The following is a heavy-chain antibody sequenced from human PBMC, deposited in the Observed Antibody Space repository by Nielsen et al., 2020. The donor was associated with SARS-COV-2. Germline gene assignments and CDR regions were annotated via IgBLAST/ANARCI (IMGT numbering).Heavy chain of an antibody. CDR2: IKQDGSET. CDR1: GFNFSNYW. V-gene: IGHV3-7*03. D-gene: IGHD6-19*01. J-gene: IGHJ4*02. Sequence: GESLKISCAASGFNFSNYWMSWVRQAPGKGLEWVANIKQDGSETYYVDSVKGRITISRDNAKTSLFLQMNSLRAEDTAVYYCAKDQGSGWTNWGQGTLVTVSS. CDR3: AKDQGSGWTN.